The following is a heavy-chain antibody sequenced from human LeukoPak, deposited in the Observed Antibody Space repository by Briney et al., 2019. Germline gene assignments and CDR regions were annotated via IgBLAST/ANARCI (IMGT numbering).Heavy chain of an antibody. J-gene: IGHJ4*02. CDR3: ASTRYFDWLLDY. V-gene: IGHV1-2*02. Sequence: ASVKVSCKASGYTFTGYYVHWVRQAPGQGLEWMGWMNPKSGGTNYAQKFEARVTMNRDTSISTAYMELSRLRFDDTAVYYCASTRYFDWLLDYWGQGTLVTVSS. CDR1: GYTFTGYY. CDR2: MNPKSGGT. D-gene: IGHD3-9*01.